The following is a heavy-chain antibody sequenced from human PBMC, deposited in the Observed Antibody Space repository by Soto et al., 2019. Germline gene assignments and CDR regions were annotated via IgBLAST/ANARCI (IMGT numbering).Heavy chain of an antibody. CDR3: ARAPPGPSPRWDV. Sequence: QVVLQESGPVLVNPSQTLSLTCAVSGGSMSRGGQSWSLIRHPPGKGLEWLGFIYYTGSTYYNPSLKSRVTLSVDRSKNQFSLNLTSVTAADTAMYFCARAPPGPSPRWDVWGQGTTVTVSS. CDR1: GGSMSRGGQS. CDR2: IYYTGST. D-gene: IGHD3-10*01. J-gene: IGHJ6*02. V-gene: IGHV4-30-2*01.